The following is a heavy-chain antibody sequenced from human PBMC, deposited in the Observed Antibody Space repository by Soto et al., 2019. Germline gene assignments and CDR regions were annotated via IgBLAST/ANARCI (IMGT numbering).Heavy chain of an antibody. CDR2: ISGSGGST. Sequence: GGSLRLSCAASGFTFSSYAMSWVRQAPGKGLEWVSAISGSGGSTYYADSVKGRFTISRDNSKNTLYLQMNSLRAEDTAVYYCAKAPADYGDHTYFDYWGQGTLVTVSS. V-gene: IGHV3-23*01. J-gene: IGHJ4*02. D-gene: IGHD4-17*01. CDR1: GFTFSSYA. CDR3: AKAPADYGDHTYFDY.